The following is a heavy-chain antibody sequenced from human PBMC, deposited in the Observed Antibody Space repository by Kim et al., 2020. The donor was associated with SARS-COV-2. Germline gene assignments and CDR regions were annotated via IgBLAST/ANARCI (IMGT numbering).Heavy chain of an antibody. CDR1: GAPLASGGSS. CDR2: WYHTGER. Sequence: SAPLSLTCPVSGAPLASGGSSWPWVRPRPGAGLRVMCGWYHTGERYYKPSCGGRVSFSLDMSTNQFSLSLTSVTAADTAMYFCARDYGSNFNCFDPGGQG. CDR3: ARDYGSNFNCFDP. V-gene: IGHV4-31*03. J-gene: IGHJ5*02. D-gene: IGHD6-13*01.